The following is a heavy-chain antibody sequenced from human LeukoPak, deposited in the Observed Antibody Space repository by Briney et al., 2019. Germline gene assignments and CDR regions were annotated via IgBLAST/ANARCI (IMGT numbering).Heavy chain of an antibody. J-gene: IGHJ5*02. V-gene: IGHV4-38-2*02. Sequence: PSETLSLTCTVSGYSISSGYYWTWIRQPAGQGLEWIGRIYIFSGSTNYNPSLKSRVTISVDTSKNQFSLKLTSVTAADTAVYYCARVDGSCSGGSCPSGNWFDPWGQGTLVTVSS. D-gene: IGHD2-15*01. CDR3: ARVDGSCSGGSCPSGNWFDP. CDR1: GYSISSGYY. CDR2: IYIFSGST.